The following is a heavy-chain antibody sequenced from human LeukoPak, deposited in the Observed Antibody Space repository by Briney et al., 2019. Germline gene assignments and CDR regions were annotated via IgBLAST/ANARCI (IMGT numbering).Heavy chain of an antibody. V-gene: IGHV3-48*02. CDR3: AREQGYSFDI. J-gene: IGHJ3*02. D-gene: IGHD6-13*01. Sequence: GRSLRLSCAVSGYTFSGYGMNWVRQAPGQGLEWVSYISSSNTINYADSVKGRFAISRDNAKNSLYLQMNSLRDEDTAVYYCAREQGYSFDIWGQGTMVTVSS. CDR2: ISSSNTI. CDR1: GYTFSGYG.